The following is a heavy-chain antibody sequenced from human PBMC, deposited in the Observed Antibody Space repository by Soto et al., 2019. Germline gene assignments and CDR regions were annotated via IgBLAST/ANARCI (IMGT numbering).Heavy chain of an antibody. CDR2: VHYSGST. CDR1: SGSVISGGYY. CDR3: ARDCSTTSCYKNYGVDV. Sequence: PSETLSLTCTVSSGSVISGGYYWSWVREHPRRGLEWIGYVHYSGSTYYNPSFKSRLSISVDTSKNQFSLKLSSVTAADTAVYYCARDCSTTSCYKNYGVDVWGQGTTVTVSS. V-gene: IGHV4-31*03. J-gene: IGHJ6*02. D-gene: IGHD2-2*02.